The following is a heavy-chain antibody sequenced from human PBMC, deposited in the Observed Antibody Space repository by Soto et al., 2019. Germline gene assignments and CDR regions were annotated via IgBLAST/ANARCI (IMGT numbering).Heavy chain of an antibody. CDR1: GYSFTGYF. V-gene: IGHV1-2*02. J-gene: IGHJ4*02. D-gene: IGHD3-9*01. CDR2: SNPNTGVT. Sequence: QVQLVQSGAEVKKPGASVKVSCKASGYSFTGYFIHWVRQAPGQGLEWMGWSNPNTGVTKYAQEFQGRVTMTRDTSITTAYMELSSLRSDDTAVYYCAREKDYDILTVYKRAGGLDYCGQGTKVSVSS. CDR3: AREKDYDILTVYKRAGGLDY.